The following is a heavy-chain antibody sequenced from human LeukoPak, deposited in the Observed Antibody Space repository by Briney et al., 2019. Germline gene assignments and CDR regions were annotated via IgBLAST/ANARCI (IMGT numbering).Heavy chain of an antibody. CDR2: IYYTGST. CDR3: ARTRYYYNSRSYGAPYYFDY. D-gene: IGHD3-10*01. J-gene: IGHJ4*02. V-gene: IGHV4-39*01. CDR1: GASLSTSPYY. Sequence: SETLSLTCSVSGASLSTSPYYWGWIRQPPGKGLGWIGNIYYTGSTYYNVSINSRITISIDTSKNMFSLRLRSMPAADSSLSFCARTRYYYNSRSYGAPYYFDYWGQGTLVTVSS.